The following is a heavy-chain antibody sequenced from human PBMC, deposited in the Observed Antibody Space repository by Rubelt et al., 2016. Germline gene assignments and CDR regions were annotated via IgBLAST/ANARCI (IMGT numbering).Heavy chain of an antibody. CDR2: IYPGDSDT. J-gene: IGHJ5*02. D-gene: IGHD2-15*01. Sequence: VQLVQSGAEVKKPGESLKISCKGSGYSFTSYWIGWVRQMPGKGLEWMGIIYPGDSDTRYSPSFQGQVTISADKSISTAYLQWSSLKASDTAMYYCARRAQDCSGGSCYSGNWFDLWGQGTLVTVSS. CDR1: GYSFTSYW. CDR3: ARRAQDCSGGSCYSGNWFDL. V-gene: IGHV5-51*01.